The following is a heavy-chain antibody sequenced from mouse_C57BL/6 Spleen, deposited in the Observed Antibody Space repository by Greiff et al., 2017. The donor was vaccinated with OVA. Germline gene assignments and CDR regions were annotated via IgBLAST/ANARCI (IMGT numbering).Heavy chain of an antibody. Sequence: VQLQQSDAELVKPGASVKISCKVSGYTFTDHTIHWMKQRPEQGLEWIGYIYPRDGSTKYNEKFKGKATLTADKSSSTAYMQLNSLTSEDSAVYFCARERYYGNYETYFDYWGQGTTLTVSS. CDR3: ARERYYGNYETYFDY. D-gene: IGHD2-1*01. CDR2: IYPRDGST. J-gene: IGHJ2*01. V-gene: IGHV1-78*01. CDR1: GYTFTDHT.